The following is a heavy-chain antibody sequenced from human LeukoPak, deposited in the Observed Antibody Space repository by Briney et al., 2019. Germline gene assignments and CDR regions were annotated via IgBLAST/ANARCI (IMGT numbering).Heavy chain of an antibody. CDR2: IYHSGNT. CDR3: AREEMPGKFDY. Sequence: TSGTLSLTCAVSGGSISSSNWWSWVRQSPGKGLEWIGEIYHSGNTNYNPSLKSRVAISLDKSSNQFSLRLTSVTAADTAMYFCAREEMPGKFDYWGQGILVTVSS. D-gene: IGHD1-26*01. J-gene: IGHJ4*02. V-gene: IGHV4-4*02. CDR1: GGSISSSNW.